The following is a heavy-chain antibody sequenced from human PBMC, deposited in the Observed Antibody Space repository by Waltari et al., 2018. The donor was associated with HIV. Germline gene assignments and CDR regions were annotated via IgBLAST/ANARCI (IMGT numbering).Heavy chain of an antibody. Sequence: QVQLQESGPGLVKPSQTLSLTCTVSGGSVSSDSHYWSWISQHPGKGLAWIGYIYYSWSTYYNPSLKSRVIISIDTSQNQFSLELTSVTAAYTAVYYCARDSGLYCTYSHGMDVWGQGTTVTVSS. D-gene: IGHD2-8*01. CDR2: IYYSWST. CDR1: GGSVSSDSHY. V-gene: IGHV4-31*03. CDR3: ARDSGLYCTYSHGMDV. J-gene: IGHJ6*02.